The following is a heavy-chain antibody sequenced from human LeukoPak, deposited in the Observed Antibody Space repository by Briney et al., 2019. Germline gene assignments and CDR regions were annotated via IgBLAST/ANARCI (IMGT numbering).Heavy chain of an antibody. CDR2: IYHSGRA. Sequence: SETLSLTCAVSGGSVSSGGYSWSWIRQPPGNGLEWIGYIYHSGRASYNPSLKSRVTISLDRSRNHVSLNLTSVTAADTAVYYCARSGSTDFDYWGQGTLVTVSS. V-gene: IGHV4-30-2*01. D-gene: IGHD5-12*01. CDR1: GGSVSSGGYS. CDR3: ARSGSTDFDY. J-gene: IGHJ4*02.